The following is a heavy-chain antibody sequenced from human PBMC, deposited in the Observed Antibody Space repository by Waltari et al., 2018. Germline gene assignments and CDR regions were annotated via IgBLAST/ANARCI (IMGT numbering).Heavy chain of an antibody. CDR1: GVPFRHYD. J-gene: IGHJ4*02. CDR2: ITSGGGDT. D-gene: IGHD6-19*01. CDR3: AKEIYRIGRPCFDY. V-gene: IGHV3-23*01. Sequence: LLLESGGGCGQGGGSLSPSCAAPGVPFRHYDMSRVRPAPGKGPVWVAGITSGGGDTYYTDSVRGRFTISRDNSKNTVYLQMNSLRHEDTAVYYCAKEIYRIGRPCFDYWGQGVRVTVSS.